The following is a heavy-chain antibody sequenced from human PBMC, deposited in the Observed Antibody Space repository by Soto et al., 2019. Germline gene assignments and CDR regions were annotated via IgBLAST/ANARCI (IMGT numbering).Heavy chain of an antibody. J-gene: IGHJ4*02. Sequence: GGSLRLPCAASGFTFSSYAMSWVRQAPGKGLEWVSAISGSGGSTYYADSVKGRFTISRDNSKNTLYLQMNSLRAEDTAVYYCAKDWLTMIVVGAFDYWGQGTLVTVCS. CDR1: GFTFSSYA. CDR2: ISGSGGST. V-gene: IGHV3-23*01. D-gene: IGHD3-22*01. CDR3: AKDWLTMIVVGAFDY.